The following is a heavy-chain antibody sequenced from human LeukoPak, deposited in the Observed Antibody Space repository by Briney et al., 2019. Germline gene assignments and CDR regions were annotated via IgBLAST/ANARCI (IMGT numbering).Heavy chain of an antibody. CDR2: TGSGGST. CDR1: GFIFSNYA. V-gene: IGHV3-23*01. D-gene: IGHD3-9*01. J-gene: IGHJ4*02. Sequence: GASLRLSCAASGFIFSNYAMSWVRQAPGKGLEWVSATGSGGSTYYADSVKGRFTISRDNSKNTLYLQMNSLRAEDTAVYYCAKWGDYDVLTGYYVSDYWGQGTLVTVSS. CDR3: AKWGDYDVLTGYYVSDY.